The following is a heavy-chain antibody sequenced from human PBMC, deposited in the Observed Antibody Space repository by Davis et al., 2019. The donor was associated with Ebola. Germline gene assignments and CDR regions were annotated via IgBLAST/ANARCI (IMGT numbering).Heavy chain of an antibody. V-gene: IGHV3-21*01. J-gene: IGHJ4*02. CDR3: ARVAGSGDSSDY. D-gene: IGHD2-21*01. CDR2: LTSDSRYK. Sequence: GESLKISCAASGFTFSSYTMTWVRQAPGKGLEWVSSLTSDSRYKYYAGSMKGRVTISRDNTKDSVYLQMNSLRVEDTAVYYCARVAGSGDSSDYWGQGTLVTVSS. CDR1: GFTFSSYT.